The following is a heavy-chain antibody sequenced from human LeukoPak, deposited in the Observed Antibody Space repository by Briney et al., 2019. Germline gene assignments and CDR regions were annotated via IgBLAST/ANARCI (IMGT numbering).Heavy chain of an antibody. Sequence: PSETLSLTCTVSGGSISSSSYYWGWIRQPPGKGLEWIGSIYYSGSTYYNPSLKSRVTISVDTSKNQFSLKLSSVTAADTAVYYCARASSSVRPVHFDYWGQGTLVTVSS. CDR1: GGSISSSSYY. V-gene: IGHV4-39*01. J-gene: IGHJ4*02. D-gene: IGHD6-6*01. CDR2: IYYSGST. CDR3: ARASSSVRPVHFDY.